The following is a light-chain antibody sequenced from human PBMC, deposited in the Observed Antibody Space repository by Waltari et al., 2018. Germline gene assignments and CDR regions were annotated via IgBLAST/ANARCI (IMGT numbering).Light chain of an antibody. Sequence: DIVLTQSPGTLSLSPGARATLSCWASQSVGGSLAWYQQKPGQAPRLLIYGASSRATGIPDRFSGSGSGTVFSLSISRLEPEDFAVYYCQHYVRLPVTFGQGTKVEIK. CDR2: GAS. V-gene: IGKV3-20*01. CDR1: QSVGGS. CDR3: QHYVRLPVT. J-gene: IGKJ1*01.